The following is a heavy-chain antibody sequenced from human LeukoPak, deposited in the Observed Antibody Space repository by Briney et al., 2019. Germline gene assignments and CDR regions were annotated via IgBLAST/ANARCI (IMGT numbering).Heavy chain of an antibody. CDR3: ASSYSGSMVY. CDR2: IYYSRST. D-gene: IGHD3-10*01. V-gene: IGHV4-59*01. Sequence: PSETLSLTCTVPGGSISSYYWSWIRQPPGKGLEWIGYIYYSRSTNYNPSLKSRVTISVDTSKNQFSLKLSSVTAADTAVYYCASSYSGSMVYWGQGTLVTVSS. CDR1: GGSISSYY. J-gene: IGHJ4*02.